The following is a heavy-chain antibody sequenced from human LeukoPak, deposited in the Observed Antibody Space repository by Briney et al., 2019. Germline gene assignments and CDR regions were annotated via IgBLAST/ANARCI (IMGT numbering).Heavy chain of an antibody. CDR3: ARVSGSSWEGDTTFDY. D-gene: IGHD6-13*01. CDR2: MNPSSGNT. V-gene: IGHV1-8*01. J-gene: IGHJ4*02. Sequence: ASVKVSCKASGYTFTNYEINWVRQGTGQGLEWLGWMNPSSGNTGYAQKFQGRVTMTRDTSISTAYMELSSLRSEDTAVYYCARVSGSSWEGDTTFDYWGQGTLVTVSS. CDR1: GYTFTNYE.